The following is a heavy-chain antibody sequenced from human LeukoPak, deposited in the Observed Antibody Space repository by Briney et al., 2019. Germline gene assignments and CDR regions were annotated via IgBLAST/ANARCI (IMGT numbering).Heavy chain of an antibody. V-gene: IGHV4-38-2*01. CDR3: ARGDYEGSYFDL. D-gene: IGHD4-17*01. CDR1: GYSISGGYY. Sequence: PSETLSLTCAVSGYSISGGYYWGWIRQPPGKGLEWIGSIYHSGSTYYNPSLKSRVTISVDTSKNQFSLKLSSVTAADTAVYYCARGDYEGSYFDLWGRGTLVTVSS. J-gene: IGHJ2*01. CDR2: IYHSGST.